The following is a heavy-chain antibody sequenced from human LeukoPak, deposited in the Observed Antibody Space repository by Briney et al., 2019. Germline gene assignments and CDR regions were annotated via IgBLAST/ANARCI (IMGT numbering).Heavy chain of an antibody. Sequence: SETLSLTCTVSGGSISSGDYYWSWIRQPPGKGLEWIGYIYYSGSTYYNPSLKSRVTISVDTSKNQFSLKLSSVTAADTAVYYCARVSRKKTTFGVVSDWGQGTLVTVSS. CDR3: ARVSRKKTTFGVVSD. CDR1: GGSISSGDYY. D-gene: IGHD3-3*01. CDR2: IYYSGST. V-gene: IGHV4-30-4*08. J-gene: IGHJ4*02.